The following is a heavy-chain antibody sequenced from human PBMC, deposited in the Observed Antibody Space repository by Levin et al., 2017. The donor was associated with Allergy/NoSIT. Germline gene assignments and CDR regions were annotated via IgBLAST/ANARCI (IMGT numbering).Heavy chain of an antibody. CDR3: ARRFAPSSNWDFDY. V-gene: IGHV4-39*01. CDR1: GDSFGSRAFY. CDR2: IYYSGST. D-gene: IGHD2-2*01. J-gene: IGHJ4*02. Sequence: PSETLSLTCTVSGDSFGSRAFYWGWIRQPPGKGLEWVASIYYSGSTYYNPSLKSRVTVSVDTSKNQFSLKLTSVTAADTAIYYCARRFAPSSNWDFDYWGPGTLVTVSS.